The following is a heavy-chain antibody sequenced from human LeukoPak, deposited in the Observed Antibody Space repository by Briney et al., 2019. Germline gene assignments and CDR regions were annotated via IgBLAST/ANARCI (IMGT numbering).Heavy chain of an antibody. CDR2: IYLNGMT. CDR3: ARSSGGYPYY. D-gene: IGHD3-22*01. V-gene: IGHV4-4*02. Sequence: SGTLSLTCAVSGASISDNNWWNWVRQSPGKGLEWIGEIYLNGMTNYNPSLKSRVTISVDTSKNQFSLKLSSVTAADTAVYYCARSSGGYPYYWGQGTLVTVSS. J-gene: IGHJ4*02. CDR1: GASISDNNW.